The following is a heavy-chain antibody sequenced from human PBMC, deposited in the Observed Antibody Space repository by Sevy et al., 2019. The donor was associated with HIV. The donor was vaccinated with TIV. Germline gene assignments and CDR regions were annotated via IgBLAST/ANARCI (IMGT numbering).Heavy chain of an antibody. J-gene: IGHJ6*02. CDR2: ISSNSNDI. V-gene: IGHV3-21*06. Sequence: GGSLRLSCAGSGFIFSNYNMKWVRQAPGKGLEWVSSISSNSNDIYYGDSVKGRFTISRDNAKNSLYLQMNSLRAEDTAVYYCAREGGYSDQGMDVWGQGTTVTVSS. D-gene: IGHD5-12*01. CDR3: AREGGYSDQGMDV. CDR1: GFIFSNYN.